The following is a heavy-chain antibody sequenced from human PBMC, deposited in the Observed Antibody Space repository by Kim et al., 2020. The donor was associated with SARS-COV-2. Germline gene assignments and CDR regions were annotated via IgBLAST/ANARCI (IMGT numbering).Heavy chain of an antibody. Sequence: ADTGRGRFTISRDNSKNALYLQVNSLRAGATAVYYCARTLVLSGYYGMDVWGQGTTVTVSS. CDR3: ARTLVLSGYYGMDV. D-gene: IGHD3-10*01. V-gene: IGHV3-33*01. J-gene: IGHJ6*02.